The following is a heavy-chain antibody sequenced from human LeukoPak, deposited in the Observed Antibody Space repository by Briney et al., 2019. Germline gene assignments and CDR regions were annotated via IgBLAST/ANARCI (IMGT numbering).Heavy chain of an antibody. D-gene: IGHD6-19*01. CDR3: ARDKQQWLVVDDAFDI. J-gene: IGHJ3*02. V-gene: IGHV4-4*07. CDR2: IYTSGST. CDR1: GGSISSYY. Sequence: SETLSLTCTVSGGSISSYYWSWIRQPAGKGLEWIGRIYTSGSTNYNPSLKSRVTMSVDTSKNQFSLKLSSVTAADTAVYYCARDKQQWLVVDDAFDIWGQGTMVTVSS.